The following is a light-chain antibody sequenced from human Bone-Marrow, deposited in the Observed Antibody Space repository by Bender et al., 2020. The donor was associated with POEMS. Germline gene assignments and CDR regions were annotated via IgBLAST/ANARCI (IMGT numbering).Light chain of an antibody. Sequence: SYVLTQPPSVSLAPGQTATITCGGDNIGSYSVHWYQQKAGQAPVLVIYKDTERPSPTPERFSGTSSGTVATLIISGVQAEDEADYYCQSADTKGTRAMFGGGTKLTVL. CDR1: NIGSYS. J-gene: IGLJ3*02. V-gene: IGLV3-21*02. CDR2: KDT. CDR3: QSADTKGTRAM.